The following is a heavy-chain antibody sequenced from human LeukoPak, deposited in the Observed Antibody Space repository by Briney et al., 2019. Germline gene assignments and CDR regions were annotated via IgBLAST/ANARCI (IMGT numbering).Heavy chain of an antibody. D-gene: IGHD5-12*01. CDR3: ARHVIYSGVYSYWFDP. V-gene: IGHV4-59*08. Sequence: SETLSLTCTVSGGSITTYYWSWIRQPPGKGLEWIAFIYYGGSTNYNPSLESRVAISLDTSKNQFSLRLTSVTAADTAVYYCARHVIYSGVYSYWFDPWGLGTLVTVSS. CDR1: GGSITTYY. J-gene: IGHJ5*02. CDR2: IYYGGST.